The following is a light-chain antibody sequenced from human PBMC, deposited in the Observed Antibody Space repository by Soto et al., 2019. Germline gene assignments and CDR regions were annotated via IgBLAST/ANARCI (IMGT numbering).Light chain of an antibody. CDR2: GAS. V-gene: IGKV3-20*01. Sequence: EIVLTQSPGTLSLSPGERATLSCRASQSVSSSYLAWYQQKPGQAPRLLIYGASSRATGIPDRFSGSGSGTDFTLTISRLEPEDLAVYYCQHYGSSSLYTFGQGTKLEIK. CDR1: QSVSSSY. CDR3: QHYGSSSLYT. J-gene: IGKJ2*01.